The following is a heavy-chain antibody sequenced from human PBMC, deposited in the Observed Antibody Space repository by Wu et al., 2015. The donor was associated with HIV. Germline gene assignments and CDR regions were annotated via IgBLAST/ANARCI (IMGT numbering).Heavy chain of an antibody. V-gene: IGHV1-46*01. Sequence: QVQLVQSGAEVKKPGASVKISCKASGYSFTRYYIHWVRQAPGQGLEWMGMINPGGGSTSYAQKFQGRVIMTRDTSTTTVYMELSSLRSEDTAVYYCARLTQYYYYGMDVWGQGTTVTVSS. CDR3: ARLTQYYYYGMDV. CDR1: GYSFTRYY. CDR2: INPGGGST. D-gene: IGHD3-9*01. J-gene: IGHJ6*02.